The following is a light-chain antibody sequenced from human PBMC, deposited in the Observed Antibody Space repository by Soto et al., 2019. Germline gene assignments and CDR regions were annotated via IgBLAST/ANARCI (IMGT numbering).Light chain of an antibody. CDR1: SKDVGSYNP. CDR2: EGS. CDR3: CAYADSTSV. Sequence: GLTQPAPESRSPGQPITISWTGTSKDVGSYNPVSSYQQHPGKAPKLMIYEGSKRPSGVSNRFSGSKSGNTASLTISGLQAEDEADYFCCAYADSTSVFGTGTKVTVL. V-gene: IGLV2-23*03. J-gene: IGLJ1*01.